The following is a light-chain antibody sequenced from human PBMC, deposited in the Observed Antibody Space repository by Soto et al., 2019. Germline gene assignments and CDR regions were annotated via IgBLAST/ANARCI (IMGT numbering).Light chain of an antibody. J-gene: IGKJ5*01. Sequence: IVMTQSPATLSLSPGERATLSCGARLNMHTALGWYQQKPGQAPRHLIHSASSRASRIPARFSGSGSGTDFTLTISGLEPEDVAVYYCQHYVSPPITFGQGTRLDIK. CDR3: QHYVSPPIT. V-gene: IGKV3-20*01. CDR1: LNMHTA. CDR2: SAS.